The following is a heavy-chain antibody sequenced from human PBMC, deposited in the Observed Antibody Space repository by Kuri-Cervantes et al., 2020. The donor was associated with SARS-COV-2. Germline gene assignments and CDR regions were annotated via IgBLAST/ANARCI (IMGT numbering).Heavy chain of an antibody. J-gene: IGHJ6*03. D-gene: IGHD2-21*01. V-gene: IGHV3-21*01. Sequence: GGSLRLSCAASGFTFSSYSMNWVRQAPGKGLEWVSSINSSSSYIYYADSVKGRFTISRESGENSLYLHMNSLRGDDTAVYYCARVAGEGPIYYYYMDVWGKGTTVTVSS. CDR1: GFTFSSYS. CDR3: ARVAGEGPIYYYYMDV. CDR2: INSSSSYI.